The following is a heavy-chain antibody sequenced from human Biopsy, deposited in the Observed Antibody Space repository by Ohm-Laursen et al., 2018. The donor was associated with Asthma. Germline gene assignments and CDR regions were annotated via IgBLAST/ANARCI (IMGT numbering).Heavy chain of an antibody. CDR2: IWYDGSNK. CDR1: GFTFSSYG. CDR3: ARGIYDMDV. J-gene: IGHJ6*02. V-gene: IGHV3-33*01. Sequence: SLRLSCAASGFTFSSYGMHWVRQAPGKGLEWVAVIWYDGSNKYYADSVKGRFTISRDNSKNMLYLQMNSLRAEDTAVYFCARGIYDMDVRGQGTTVTVSS.